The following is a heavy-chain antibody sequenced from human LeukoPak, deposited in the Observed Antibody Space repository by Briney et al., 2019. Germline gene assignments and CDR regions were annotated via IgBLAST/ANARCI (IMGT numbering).Heavy chain of an antibody. CDR1: RFTLSNYW. Sequence: GGSLRLSCAASRFTLSNYWMIWVRQARGKGLECVANIKQDGSETYYVDSVKGRFTISRDNAKNSLSLQMNSLRAEDTAVSYCARQRGSGCLDYWGQGTLVTVSS. CDR3: ARQRGSGCLDY. V-gene: IGHV3-7*01. CDR2: IKQDGSET. D-gene: IGHD6-19*01. J-gene: IGHJ4*02.